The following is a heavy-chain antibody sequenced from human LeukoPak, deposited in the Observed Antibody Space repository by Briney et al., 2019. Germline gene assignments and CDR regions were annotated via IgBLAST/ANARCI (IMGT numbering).Heavy chain of an antibody. CDR3: ARDDGEFLDY. V-gene: IGHV3-23*01. CDR1: GFTFSSYA. J-gene: IGHJ4*02. CDR2: ISGSGGST. Sequence: GGSLRLSCAASGFTFSSYAMSWVRQAPGKGLEWVSAISGSGGSTDYADSVKGRFTISRDNAKNSLYLQMNSLRAEDTAVYYCARDDGEFLDYWGQGTLVTVSS. D-gene: IGHD5-24*01.